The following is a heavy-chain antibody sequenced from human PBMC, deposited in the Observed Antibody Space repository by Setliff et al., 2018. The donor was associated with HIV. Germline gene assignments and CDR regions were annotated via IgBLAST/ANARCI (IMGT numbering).Heavy chain of an antibody. Sequence: GGSLRLSCVASGFRFRGHAMNWVRQAPGKGLEWVSVIMGSGGSTFYADSVKGRFTISRDNSKNTVYLQMNSLRAEDTAVYYCAKGYFDWLRAGTFDYWGQGSLVTVSS. V-gene: IGHV3-23*01. D-gene: IGHD3-9*01. J-gene: IGHJ4*02. CDR3: AKGYFDWLRAGTFDY. CDR1: GFRFRGHA. CDR2: IMGSGGST.